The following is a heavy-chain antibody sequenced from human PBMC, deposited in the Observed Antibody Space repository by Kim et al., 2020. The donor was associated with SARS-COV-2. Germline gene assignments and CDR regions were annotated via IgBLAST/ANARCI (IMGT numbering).Heavy chain of an antibody. J-gene: IGHJ6*02. D-gene: IGHD1-26*01. Sequence: GGSLRLSCAASGFTFSSYSMNWVRQAPGKGLEWVSSISSSSSYIYYADSVKGRFTISRDNAKNSLYLQMNSLRAEDTAVYYCARDHRGAPTLRGYYYYGMGVWGQGTTVTVSS. CDR2: ISSSSSYI. CDR3: ARDHRGAPTLRGYYYYGMGV. CDR1: GFTFSSYS. V-gene: IGHV3-21*01.